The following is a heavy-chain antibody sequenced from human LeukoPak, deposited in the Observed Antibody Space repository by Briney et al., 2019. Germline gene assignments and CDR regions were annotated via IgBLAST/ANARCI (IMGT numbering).Heavy chain of an antibody. CDR3: AKSTQLRGGIATDFDS. V-gene: IGHV3-23*01. Sequence: GGSLRLSCAASGFTFINYAMTWVRQAPGKWLEWVSAISGSGGSIYYADSVKGRFTISRDNSKNTLYLQMNSLRAEDTAVYYCAKSTQLRGGIATDFDSWGQGTLVTVSS. CDR1: GFTFINYA. CDR2: ISGSGGSI. D-gene: IGHD3-16*02. J-gene: IGHJ4*02.